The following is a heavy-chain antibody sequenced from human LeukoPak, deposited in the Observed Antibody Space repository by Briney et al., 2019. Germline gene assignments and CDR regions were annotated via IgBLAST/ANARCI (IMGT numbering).Heavy chain of an antibody. CDR3: ARGQIVGVQGDF. Sequence: GGSLRLSCTVSGFTVGDNYMSWVRQAPGKGLEWVALMYSRGSSHYADSVRGRFTISRDSPKNTVYLQMNSLTAEDTAVYYCARGQIVGVQGDFWGQGTLVTVSS. V-gene: IGHV3-66*02. CDR1: GFTVGDNY. D-gene: IGHD1-26*01. CDR2: MYSRGSS. J-gene: IGHJ4*02.